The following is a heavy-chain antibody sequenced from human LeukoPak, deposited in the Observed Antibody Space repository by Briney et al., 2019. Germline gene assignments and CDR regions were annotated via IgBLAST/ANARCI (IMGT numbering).Heavy chain of an antibody. CDR3: ATHLNPSSWYTGTGEYFDY. CDR1: GFTFRSYS. CDR2: IDPSSTYI. J-gene: IGHJ4*02. V-gene: IGHV3-21*01. D-gene: IGHD6-13*01. Sequence: GGSLRLSCAASGFTFRSYSMNWVRQAPGKGLEWVSAIDPSSTYIYYADSVKGRFTISRDNSKNTLYLQMNSLRAEDTAVYYCATHLNPSSWYTGTGEYFDYWGQGTLVTVSS.